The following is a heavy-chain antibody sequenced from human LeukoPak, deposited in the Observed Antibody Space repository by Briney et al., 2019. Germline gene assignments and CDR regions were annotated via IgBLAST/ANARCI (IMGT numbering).Heavy chain of an antibody. Sequence: ATVKVSCKVSGYTLTELSMHWVRQAPGKGLEWMGGFDPEDGETIYAQKFQGRVTMTEDTSTDTAYMELSSLRSEDTAVYYCATEVTSYQRGYSYGYWFDPWGQGTLVTVSS. CDR3: ATEVTSYQRGYSYGYWFDP. D-gene: IGHD5-18*01. CDR1: GYTLTELS. V-gene: IGHV1-24*01. J-gene: IGHJ5*02. CDR2: FDPEDGET.